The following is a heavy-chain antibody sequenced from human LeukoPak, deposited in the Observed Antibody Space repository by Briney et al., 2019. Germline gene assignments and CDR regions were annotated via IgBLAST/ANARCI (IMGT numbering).Heavy chain of an antibody. CDR2: IIPIFGTA. V-gene: IGHV1-69*13. Sequence: EASVKVSCTASGGTFSSYAISWVRQAPGQGLEWMGGIIPIFGTANYAQKFQGRVTITADESTSTAYMELSSLRSEDTAVYYCARDQGYSYGPRKYYFDYWGQGTLVTVSS. CDR3: ARDQGYSYGPRKYYFDY. D-gene: IGHD5-18*01. CDR1: GGTFSSYA. J-gene: IGHJ4*02.